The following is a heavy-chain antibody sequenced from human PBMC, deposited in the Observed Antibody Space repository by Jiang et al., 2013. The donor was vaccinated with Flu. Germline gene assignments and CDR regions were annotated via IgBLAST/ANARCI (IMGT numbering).Heavy chain of an antibody. V-gene: IGHV4-4*08. Sequence: GPGLVKPSETLSLTCTVSGDSISSYYWSWIRQPPGKGLEYIGFIYVSGTTNYNPSLKSRVSMSIDTSKKQAYLKLSSVTAADTAVYYCATQRFGGVGTIFDYWGQGSLVTVSS. CDR3: ATQRFGGVGTIFDY. CDR2: IYVSGTT. D-gene: IGHD3-10*01. CDR1: GDSISSYY. J-gene: IGHJ4*02.